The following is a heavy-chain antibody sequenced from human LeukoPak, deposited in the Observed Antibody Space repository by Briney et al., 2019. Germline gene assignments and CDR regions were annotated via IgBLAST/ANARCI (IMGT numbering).Heavy chain of an antibody. CDR1: GDSMSNFY. V-gene: IGHV4-59*01. CDR2: IYYGGTT. J-gene: IGHJ4*02. CDR3: ARIGSGNSGFHDY. D-gene: IGHD2/OR15-2a*01. Sequence: SETLSLTCSVSGDSMSNFYWSWIRQPPGNRLEWIGYIYYGGTTNYNPTLKSRVTISVDTSKKQFSLKLNSVSAADTAVYFCARIGSGNSGFHDYWGQGTLVTVSS.